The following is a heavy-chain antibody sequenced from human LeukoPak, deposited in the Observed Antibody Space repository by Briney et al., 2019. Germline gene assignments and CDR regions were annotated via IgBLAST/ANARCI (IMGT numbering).Heavy chain of an antibody. Sequence: GASVKVSCKASGYTFTGCYMHWVRQAPGQGLEWMGWINPNSGGTNYAQKFQGRVTMTRDTSISTAYMELSRLRSDDTAVYYCARIAAAGTHSDYWGQGTLVTVSS. D-gene: IGHD6-13*01. V-gene: IGHV1-2*02. CDR1: GYTFTGCY. J-gene: IGHJ4*02. CDR2: INPNSGGT. CDR3: ARIAAAGTHSDY.